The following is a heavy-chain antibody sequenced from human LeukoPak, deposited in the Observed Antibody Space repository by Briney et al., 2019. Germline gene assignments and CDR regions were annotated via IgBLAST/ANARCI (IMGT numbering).Heavy chain of an antibody. CDR1: GGSFSDYN. CDR3: ARHSYNYYGLDV. V-gene: IGHV4-34*01. D-gene: IGHD4-11*01. Sequence: SETLSLTCAVYGGSFSDYNWTWIRQPPGKGLEWIGEIGHNGTTNYNPSLKGRVTISLDTSKNQFSLKLTSVTAADTALYYCARHSYNYYGLDVWGQGTTITVSS. CDR2: IGHNGTT. J-gene: IGHJ6*02.